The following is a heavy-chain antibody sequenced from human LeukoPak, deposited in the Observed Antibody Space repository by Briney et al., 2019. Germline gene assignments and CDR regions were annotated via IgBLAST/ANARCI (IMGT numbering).Heavy chain of an antibody. J-gene: IGHJ6*02. CDR2: ISSNGGST. Sequence: GGSLRLSCSASGFTFSSYAMHWVRQAPGKGLEYVSAISSNGGSTYYADSVKGRFTISRDNSKNTLYLQMSSLRADDTAVYYCARDNYYDSSGYYYRVRRRSGMDVWGQGTTVTVSS. V-gene: IGHV3-64D*06. CDR1: GFTFSSYA. CDR3: ARDNYYDSSGYYYRVRRRSGMDV. D-gene: IGHD3-22*01.